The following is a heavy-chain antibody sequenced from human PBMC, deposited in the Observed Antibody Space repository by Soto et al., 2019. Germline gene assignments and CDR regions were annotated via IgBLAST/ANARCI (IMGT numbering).Heavy chain of an antibody. CDR2: INAGNGNT. CDR3: ARELRLGDPPLYYFDY. D-gene: IGHD2-21*02. CDR1: GYTFTSYA. Sequence: ASVKVSCKASGYTFTSYAMHWVRQAPGQRLEWMGWINAGNGNTKYSQKFQGRVTITRDTSASTAYMELSSLRSDDTAVYYCARELRLGDPPLYYFDYWGQGTLVTVSS. V-gene: IGHV1-3*01. J-gene: IGHJ4*02.